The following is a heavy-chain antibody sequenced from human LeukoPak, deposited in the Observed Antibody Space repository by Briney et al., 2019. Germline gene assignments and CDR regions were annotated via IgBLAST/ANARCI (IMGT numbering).Heavy chain of an antibody. CDR2: IYSGGST. V-gene: IGHV3-66*01. Sequence: GGSLRLSCAASGFTVSSNYMSWVRQAPGKGLEWVSAIYSGGSTYYADSVKGRFTISGDNSKNTLYLQMNSLRAEDTAVYYCARAPRGCSGGSCYNYWGQGTLVTVSS. J-gene: IGHJ4*02. CDR3: ARAPRGCSGGSCYNY. D-gene: IGHD2-15*01. CDR1: GFTVSSNY.